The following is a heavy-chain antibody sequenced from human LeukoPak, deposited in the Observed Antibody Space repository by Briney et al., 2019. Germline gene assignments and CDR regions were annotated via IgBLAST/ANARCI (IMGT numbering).Heavy chain of an antibody. CDR2: ISYDGSKQ. V-gene: IGHV3-30*03. Sequence: PGGSLRLSCAASGFSFSSYGMHWVRQAPGKGLEWVAVISYDGSKQYYADSVKGRFTISRDNSMNTLYLQMNSLRAEDTAVYYCTRSLDYWGQGTLVTVSS. D-gene: IGHD2-15*01. J-gene: IGHJ4*02. CDR1: GFSFSSYG. CDR3: TRSLDY.